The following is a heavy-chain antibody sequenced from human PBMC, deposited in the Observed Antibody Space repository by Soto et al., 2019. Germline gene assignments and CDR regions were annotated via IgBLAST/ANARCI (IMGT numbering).Heavy chain of an antibody. D-gene: IGHD4-4*01. CDR3: ARAKSKCQAFVH. J-gene: IGHJ4*02. CDR1: GNSMSSSY. CDR2: IYYSGST. V-gene: IGHV4-59*01. Sequence: PSETLSLTCPFSGNSMSSSYWIWIRQPTRKGLDWIGYIYYSGSTNYNPSLRSRVTMSGETSKNQFSLRLSSVTAADTAVHYCARAKSKCQAFVHGSQGSWVTVSS.